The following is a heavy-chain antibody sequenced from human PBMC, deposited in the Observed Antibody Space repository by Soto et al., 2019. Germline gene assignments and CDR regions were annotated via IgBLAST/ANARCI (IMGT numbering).Heavy chain of an antibody. CDR3: ASGPFDSSGYYSFDY. V-gene: IGHV1-18*01. CDR2: ISALNGNT. D-gene: IGHD3-22*01. CDR1: GYTFISYG. Sequence: QVQLVQSGDEVKKPGASVKVSCKASGYTFISYGISWVRQAPGQGLEWMGWISALNGNTNFAQRFHDRDTMTIDTSTRTAHMDLRSLRSDDTAMYYCASGPFDSSGYYSFDYWGQGTLVTVSS. J-gene: IGHJ4*02.